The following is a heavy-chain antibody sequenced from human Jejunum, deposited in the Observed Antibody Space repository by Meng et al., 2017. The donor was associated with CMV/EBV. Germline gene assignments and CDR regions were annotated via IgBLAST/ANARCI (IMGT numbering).Heavy chain of an antibody. V-gene: IGHV3-7*01. CDR3: TKGGGNLDS. CDR1: GFTFSSYW. J-gene: IGHJ4*02. CDR2: INQDGTQN. Sequence: SCAASGFTFSSYWMSWVRQAPGKGLEWVANINQDGTQNYYIDSVKGRFTISRDNARNSLYLQMNNLRVEGTAVYYCTKGGGNLDSWGQGTQVTVSS. D-gene: IGHD1-26*01.